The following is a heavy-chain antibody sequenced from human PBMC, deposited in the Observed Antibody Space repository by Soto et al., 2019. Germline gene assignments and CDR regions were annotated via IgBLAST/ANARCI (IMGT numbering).Heavy chain of an antibody. CDR2: ITTYNGIT. J-gene: IGHJ5*02. Sequence: QVQLLQSGAEVKKPGASVKVSCKASGYTFTKYGITWVRQAPGQGLEWMGCITTYNGITNYAQKFQGRVSLTIDTSTSTAYMELRSLESDDTAVYYCARGDGPHQTRKVGGVFGPWGQGTLVIVSS. V-gene: IGHV1-18*01. CDR3: ARGDGPHQTRKVGGVFGP. CDR1: GYTFTKYG. D-gene: IGHD3-3*01.